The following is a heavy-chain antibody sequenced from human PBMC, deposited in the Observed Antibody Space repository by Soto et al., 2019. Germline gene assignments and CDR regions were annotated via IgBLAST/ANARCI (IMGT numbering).Heavy chain of an antibody. V-gene: IGHV1-18*01. CDR3: ARDGFYAGLGRYSFGYSPPRFHGMDV. J-gene: IGHJ6*02. CDR1: GYTFTTYG. Sequence: QAQLVQSGAEVKKPGASVKVSCKASGYTFTTYGISWVRQAPGQGLEWMGWISSYNDNTIYAQNLQGRVTMTTDTPTTTAYMELRSLRSDETAFYYCARDGFYAGLGRYSFGYSPPRFHGMDVWGQGTTVTVSS. D-gene: IGHD5-18*01. CDR2: ISSYNDNT.